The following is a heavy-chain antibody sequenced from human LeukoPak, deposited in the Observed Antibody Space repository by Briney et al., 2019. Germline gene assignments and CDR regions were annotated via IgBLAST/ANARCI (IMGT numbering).Heavy chain of an antibody. D-gene: IGHD1/OR15-1a*01. CDR1: GFSFSSYW. Sequence: PGGSLRLSCAASGFSFSSYWMHWVRQAPGKGLVWVSRIDFDGSSTIYADSVRGRFTISRDNAKNTLYLQMDSLRAEDTAVYYCVRDGTATVPFDYRGQGTLATVSS. CDR3: VRDGTATVPFDY. J-gene: IGHJ4*02. V-gene: IGHV3-74*01. CDR2: IDFDGSST.